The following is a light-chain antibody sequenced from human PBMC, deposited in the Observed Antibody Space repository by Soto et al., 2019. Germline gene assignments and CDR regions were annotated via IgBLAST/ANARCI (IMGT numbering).Light chain of an antibody. CDR2: DAS. V-gene: IGKV3-11*01. CDR1: QSFSSY. Sequence: EIVLTQSPATLSLSPGERATLSCRASQSFSSYLAWYQQKPGQAPRLLIYDASNRATGIPARFSGSGSGTDFTLTISSLEPEYFAVYYCQQRSNWPWTFGQGTKVDIK. J-gene: IGKJ1*01. CDR3: QQRSNWPWT.